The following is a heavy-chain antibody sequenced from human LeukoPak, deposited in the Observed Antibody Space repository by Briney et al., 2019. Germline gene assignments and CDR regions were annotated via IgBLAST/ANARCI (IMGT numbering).Heavy chain of an antibody. Sequence: SETLSLTCAVSGGSISSTHWWNWVRQPPGKGLEWIGYIYYSGSTNYNPSLKSRVTISVDTSKNQFSLKLSSVTAADTAVYYCARQPPPYSSGLYYFDYWGQGTLVTVSS. D-gene: IGHD6-19*01. J-gene: IGHJ4*02. CDR3: ARQPPPYSSGLYYFDY. V-gene: IGHV4-4*02. CDR1: GGSISSTHW. CDR2: IYYSGST.